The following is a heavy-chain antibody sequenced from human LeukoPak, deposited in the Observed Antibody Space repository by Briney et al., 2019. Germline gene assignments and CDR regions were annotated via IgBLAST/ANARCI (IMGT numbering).Heavy chain of an antibody. CDR3: ARERDILTGYWLDY. J-gene: IGHJ4*02. CDR1: GGSISSYY. Sequence: PSGTLSLTCTVSGGSISSYYWSWIRQPAGKGLEWIGRIYTSGSTNYNPSLKSRVTMSVDTSKNQFSLKLSSVTAADTAVYYCARERDILTGYWLDYWGQGTLVSVSS. CDR2: IYTSGST. D-gene: IGHD3-9*01. V-gene: IGHV4-4*07.